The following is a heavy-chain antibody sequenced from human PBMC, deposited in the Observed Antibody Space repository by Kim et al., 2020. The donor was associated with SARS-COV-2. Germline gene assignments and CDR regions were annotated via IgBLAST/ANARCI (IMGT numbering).Heavy chain of an antibody. Sequence: GGSLRLSCAASGFTFSSYWMHWVRQAPGKGLVWVSRINSDGSSTSYADSVKGRFTISRDNAKNTLYLQMNSLRAEDTAVYYCARGLPIPYNWNPPYYFDCWGQGTLVTVSS. V-gene: IGHV3-74*01. CDR2: INSDGSST. CDR1: GFTFSSYW. J-gene: IGHJ4*02. D-gene: IGHD1-1*01. CDR3: ARGLPIPYNWNPPYYFDC.